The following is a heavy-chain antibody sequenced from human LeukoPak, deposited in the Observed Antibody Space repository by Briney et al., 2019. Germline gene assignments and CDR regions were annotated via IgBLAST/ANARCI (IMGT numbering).Heavy chain of an antibody. CDR2: INHNGDT. D-gene: IGHD3-3*01. J-gene: IGHJ6*03. CDR3: ARQKSITIFGMDYYYYYMDV. CDR1: GGSFSGYY. Sequence: SETLSLTCAVYGGSFSGYYWSWIRQPPGKGLEWIGEINHNGDTNYNPSLTSRVTISVDTSKNQFSLKLSYVTAADTAVYYCARQKSITIFGMDYYYYYMDVWGKGTTVTVSS. V-gene: IGHV4-34*01.